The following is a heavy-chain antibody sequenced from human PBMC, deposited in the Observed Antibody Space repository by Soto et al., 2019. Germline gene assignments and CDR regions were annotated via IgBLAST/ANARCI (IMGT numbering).Heavy chain of an antibody. CDR3: ARDTYDTTGYPLGC. J-gene: IGHJ4*02. CDR1: GYTFTSYG. Sequence: ASVKVSCKASGYTFTSYGISWVRQAPGQGLEWMGWISTFHGNTNYAQKFQGSVTMTGGTPTGTAYMELRSLTSHDSAIYYCARDTYDTTGYPLGCGDQGNLDTVAS. D-gene: IGHD3-22*01. V-gene: IGHV1-18*04. CDR2: ISTFHGNT.